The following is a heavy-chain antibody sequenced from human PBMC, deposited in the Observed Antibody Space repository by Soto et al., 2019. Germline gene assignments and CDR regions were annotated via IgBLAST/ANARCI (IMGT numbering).Heavy chain of an antibody. J-gene: IGHJ4*02. CDR3: TTSDYYDSSGYVDY. CDR1: GFTFSNAW. V-gene: IGHV3-15*01. CDR2: IKSKTDGGTT. Sequence: EVQLVESGGGLVKPGGSLRLSCAASGFTFSNAWMSWVRQAPGKGLEWVGRIKSKTDGGTTYYAAPVKGRFTISRDDSKNTLYLQMNSLKTEDTAVYYCTTSDYYDSSGYVDYWGQGTLVTVSS. D-gene: IGHD3-22*01.